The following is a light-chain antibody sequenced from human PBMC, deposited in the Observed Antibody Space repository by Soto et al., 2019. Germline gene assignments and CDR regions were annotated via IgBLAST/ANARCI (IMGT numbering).Light chain of an antibody. V-gene: IGKV3-11*01. Sequence: EIVLTQSPATLSLSPGERATLSCRASQSINRHLAWYRQKPGQAPRLLIYDASNRATGIPARFSGIGSGTDLTLTISSLEPEDFGVYYCQQRSNWPPVTFGGGTKVEIK. J-gene: IGKJ4*01. CDR2: DAS. CDR1: QSINRH. CDR3: QQRSNWPPVT.